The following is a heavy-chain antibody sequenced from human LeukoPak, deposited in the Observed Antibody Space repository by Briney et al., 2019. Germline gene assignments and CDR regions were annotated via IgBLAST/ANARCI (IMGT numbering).Heavy chain of an antibody. D-gene: IGHD4-17*01. CDR2: ISSSGSII. J-gene: IGHJ4*02. CDR3: ARPTVTRYLFDY. V-gene: IGHV3-48*04. CDR1: GFTFSTYN. Sequence: PGGSPRLSCAASGFTFSTYNLNWVRQAPGKGLEWLSYISSSGSIIYYSDSVKGRFTISRDNAKNSLYLQMNSLRAEDTAVYYCARPTVTRYLFDYWGQGTLVTVSS.